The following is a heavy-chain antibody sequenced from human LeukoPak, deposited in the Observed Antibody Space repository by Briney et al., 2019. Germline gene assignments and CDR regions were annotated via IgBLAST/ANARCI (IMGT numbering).Heavy chain of an antibody. CDR3: TRAAAAGIDY. CDR2: IKQDGSEK. J-gene: IGHJ4*02. Sequence: VGSLRLSCAASGFTFSTYWMSWVRQAPGKGLEGVANIKQDGSEKYYLDSVKGRFTISRDNAKNSLYLQMNSLRAEDTAVYFCTRAAAAGIDYWGQGTLVTVSS. V-gene: IGHV3-7*01. D-gene: IGHD6-13*01. CDR1: GFTFSTYW.